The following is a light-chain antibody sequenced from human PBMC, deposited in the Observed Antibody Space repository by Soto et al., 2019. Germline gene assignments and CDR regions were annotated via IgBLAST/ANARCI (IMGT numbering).Light chain of an antibody. Sequence: QSALTQPASVSGSPGQPITISCTGTSSDVGGYNYVSWYQQHPGKAPKLMIYEVSNRTSGVSNRFSGSKSGNTASLTISGLQAEDEADYYCSSYTSSSTLVVFGGGTKLTGL. CDR3: SSYTSSSTLVV. J-gene: IGLJ2*01. CDR1: SSDVGGYNY. CDR2: EVS. V-gene: IGLV2-14*01.